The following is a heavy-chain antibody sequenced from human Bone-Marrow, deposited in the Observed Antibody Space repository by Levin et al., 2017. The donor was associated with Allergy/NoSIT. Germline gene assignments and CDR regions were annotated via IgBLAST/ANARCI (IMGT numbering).Heavy chain of an antibody. CDR1: GFTFSSYA. CDR2: ISYDGSNK. CDR3: ARGRIVGATGLRVLSDY. D-gene: IGHD1-26*01. Sequence: TGGSLRLSCAASGFTFSSYAMHWVRQAPGKGLEWVAVISYDGSNKYYADSVKGRFTISRDNSKNTLYLQMNSLRAEDTAVYYCARGRIVGATGLRVLSDYWGQGTLVTVSS. J-gene: IGHJ4*02. V-gene: IGHV3-30*04.